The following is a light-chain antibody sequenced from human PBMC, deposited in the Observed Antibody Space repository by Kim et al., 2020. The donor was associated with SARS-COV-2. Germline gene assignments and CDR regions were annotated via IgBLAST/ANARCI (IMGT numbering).Light chain of an antibody. CDR3: QQYYTTPWT. CDR2: WAS. CDR1: QSVLYSSNNKVY. V-gene: IGKV4-1*01. J-gene: IGKJ1*01. Sequence: DIVMTQSPDSLAVSLGERATINCKSSQSVLYSSNNKVYLAWYQQKPGQPPELLISWASTRESGVPARFSGSGSGTDFTLTISSLQAEDVAVYYCQQYYTTPWTFGQGTKVDIK.